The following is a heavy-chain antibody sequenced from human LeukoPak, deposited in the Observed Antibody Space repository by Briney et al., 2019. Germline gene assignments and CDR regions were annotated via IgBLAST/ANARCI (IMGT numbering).Heavy chain of an antibody. CDR1: GGSISSYY. CDR3: ARDGGSYCSGGSCYYYNWFDP. V-gene: IGHV4-59*01. Sequence: SETLSLTCTVSGGSISSYYWSWLRQPPGKGLEWIGYIYYSGSTNYNPSLKSRVTISVDTSKNQFSLKLSSVTAADTAVYYCARDGGSYCSGGSCYYYNWFDPWGQGTLVTVSS. D-gene: IGHD2-15*01. J-gene: IGHJ5*02. CDR2: IYYSGST.